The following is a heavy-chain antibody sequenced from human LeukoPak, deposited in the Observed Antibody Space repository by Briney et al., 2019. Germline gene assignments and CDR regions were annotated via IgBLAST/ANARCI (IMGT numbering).Heavy chain of an antibody. CDR3: GGGYSGYDSPPYFDY. CDR1: GYTFTSYG. V-gene: IGHV1-18*01. Sequence: ASVKVSCKASGYTFTSYGINWVRQAPGQGLEWMGWISTYIGNTDYAQKLQGRVSMTTDASTSTAYLELRSLRAEDTAVYYCGGGYSGYDSPPYFDYWGQGTLVTVSS. J-gene: IGHJ4*02. D-gene: IGHD5-12*01. CDR2: ISTYIGNT.